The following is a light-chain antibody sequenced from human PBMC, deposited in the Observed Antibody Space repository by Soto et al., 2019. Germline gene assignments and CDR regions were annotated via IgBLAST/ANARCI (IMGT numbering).Light chain of an antibody. J-gene: IGLJ2*01. CDR2: EVT. CDR1: SSDVGGYNY. V-gene: IGLV2-8*01. CDR3: SSYAGSSVV. Sequence: QSALTQPPSASGSPGQSVTISCTGTSSDVGGYNYVSWYQQHPGKAPKLMIYEVTKRPSGVPDRFSGSESGNTASLTVSGLQAEDEAHYYCSSYAGSSVVFGGGTKLTVL.